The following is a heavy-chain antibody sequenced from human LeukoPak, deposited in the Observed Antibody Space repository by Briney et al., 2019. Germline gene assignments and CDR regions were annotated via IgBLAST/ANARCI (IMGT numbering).Heavy chain of an antibody. Sequence: GGSLRLSCAASGFTFSSYGMHWVRQAPGKGLEWVGFIRYDGSNKYYADSVKGRFTISRDNSKNTLYLQMNSLRAEDTAVYYCAKSNCSSTSCYTNWFDPWGQGTLVTVSS. J-gene: IGHJ5*02. CDR2: IRYDGSNK. D-gene: IGHD2-2*02. CDR3: AKSNCSSTSCYTNWFDP. V-gene: IGHV3-30*02. CDR1: GFTFSSYG.